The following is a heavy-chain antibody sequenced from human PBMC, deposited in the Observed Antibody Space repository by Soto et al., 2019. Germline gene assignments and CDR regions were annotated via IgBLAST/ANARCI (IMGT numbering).Heavy chain of an antibody. V-gene: IGHV1-2*02. J-gene: IGHJ3*02. Sequence: GXSAKVSCKASGYTFTGYYMHWVRQAPGQGLEWMGWINPNSGVTNYAQKFQGRVTMTRDTSISTAYMELSRLRSDDTAVYYCARDVPIVVVTAILSDAFDIWGQGTMVTVSS. CDR3: ARDVPIVVVTAILSDAFDI. CDR2: INPNSGVT. D-gene: IGHD2-21*02. CDR1: GYTFTGYY.